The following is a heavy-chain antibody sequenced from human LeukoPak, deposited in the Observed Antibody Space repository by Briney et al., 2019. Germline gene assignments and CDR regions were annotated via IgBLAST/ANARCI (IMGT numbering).Heavy chain of an antibody. D-gene: IGHD5-18*01. J-gene: IGHJ4*02. CDR2: FDPEDGET. CDR1: GYTFTSYA. Sequence: ASVKVSCKASGYTFTSYAMNWVRQAPGKGLEWMGGFDPEDGETIYAQKFQGRVTMTEDTSTDTAYMELSSLRSEDTAVYYCATGYTTGWTGYYFDYWGQGTLVTVSS. CDR3: ATGYTTGWTGYYFDY. V-gene: IGHV1-24*01.